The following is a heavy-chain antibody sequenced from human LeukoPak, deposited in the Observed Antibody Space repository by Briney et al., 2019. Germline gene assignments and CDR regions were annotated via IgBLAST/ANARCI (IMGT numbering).Heavy chain of an antibody. Sequence: SETLSPTCTVSGGSISSYYWSWIRQHPGKGLEWIGYIYYSGSTYYNPSLKSRVTISVDTSKNQFSLKLSSVTAADTAVYYCARVSQFWAFDIWGQGTMVTVSS. D-gene: IGHD3-3*01. V-gene: IGHV4-59*06. CDR2: IYYSGST. J-gene: IGHJ3*02. CDR1: GGSISSYY. CDR3: ARVSQFWAFDI.